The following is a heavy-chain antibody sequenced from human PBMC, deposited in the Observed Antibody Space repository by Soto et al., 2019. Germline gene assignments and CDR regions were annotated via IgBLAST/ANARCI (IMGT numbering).Heavy chain of an antibody. D-gene: IGHD3-22*01. CDR3: AKESGPRVVVLRGDPNWFDP. Sequence: EVQLLESGGGLVQPGGSLRLSCAASGFTFSSYAMSWVRQAPGKGLEWVSAISGSGGSTYYAHSVKGRFTISRDNSKNTLYLQMNSLRAEDTAVYYCAKESGPRVVVLRGDPNWFDPWGQGTLVTVSS. CDR2: ISGSGGST. V-gene: IGHV3-23*01. J-gene: IGHJ5*02. CDR1: GFTFSSYA.